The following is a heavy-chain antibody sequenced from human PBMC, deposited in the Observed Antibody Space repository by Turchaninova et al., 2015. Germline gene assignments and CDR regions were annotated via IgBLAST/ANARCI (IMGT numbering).Heavy chain of an antibody. V-gene: IGHV5-51*01. CDR1: GYTFRNSW. Sequence: EVQLVHSGAEVKKPGASMQIHCQRSGYTFRNSWFGWVRQMPGKGLEWMGIIYPGDSDTRYSPSFQGQVTISADKSISTAYLQWSSLKASDTAMYYCARPGSGNYYAFDIWGQGTMVTVSS. CDR3: ARPGSGNYYAFDI. J-gene: IGHJ3*02. D-gene: IGHD3-3*01. CDR2: IYPGDSDT.